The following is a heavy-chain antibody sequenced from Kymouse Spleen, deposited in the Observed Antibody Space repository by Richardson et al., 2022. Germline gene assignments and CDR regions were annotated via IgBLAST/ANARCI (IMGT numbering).Heavy chain of an antibody. CDR2: IGTAGDT. CDR1: GFTFSSYD. CDR3: AAIAAAGTNYYYGMDV. Sequence: EVQLVESGGGLVQPGGSLRLSCAASGFTFSSYDMHWVRQATGKGLEWVSAIGTAGDTYYPGSVKGRFTISRENAKNSLYLQMNSLRAGDTAVYYCAAIAAAGTNYYYGMDVWGQGTTVTVSS. V-gene: IGHV3-13*01. J-gene: IGHJ6*02. D-gene: IGHD6-13*01.